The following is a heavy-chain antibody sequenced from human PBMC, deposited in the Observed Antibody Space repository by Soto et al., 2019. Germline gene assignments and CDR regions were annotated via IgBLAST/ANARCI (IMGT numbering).Heavy chain of an antibody. CDR1: GGSISSGDYY. CDR2: IYYSGST. CDR3: ARVRWLPFQFDY. D-gene: IGHD4-17*01. V-gene: IGHV4-30-4*01. Sequence: SETLSLTCTVSGGSISSGDYYWSWIRQPPGKGLEWIGYIYYSGSTYYNPSLKSRVTISVDTSKNQFSLKLSSVTAADTAVYYCARVRWLPFQFDYWGQGTLVTVAS. J-gene: IGHJ4*02.